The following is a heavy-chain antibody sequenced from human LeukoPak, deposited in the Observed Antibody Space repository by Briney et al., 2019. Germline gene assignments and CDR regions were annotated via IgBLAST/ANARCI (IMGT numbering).Heavy chain of an antibody. CDR1: GFTFSSYA. CDR3: ARSAAGTYY. V-gene: IGHV3-23*01. J-gene: IGHJ4*02. D-gene: IGHD1-1*01. CDR2: LSGSGGST. Sequence: GGSLRLSCAASGFTFSSYAMSWVRQAPGEGLEWVSLLSGSGGSTYYADSVKGRFTISRDNSKNTLYLQMNSLRAEDTAVYYCARSAAGTYYWGQGTLVTVSS.